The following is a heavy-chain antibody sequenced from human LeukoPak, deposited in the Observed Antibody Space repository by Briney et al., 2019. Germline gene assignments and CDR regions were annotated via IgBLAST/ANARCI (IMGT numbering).Heavy chain of an antibody. Sequence: GGSLRLSCAASGFTSSSYAMHWVRQAPGKGLEWVAVISYDGSNKYYADSVKGRFTISRDNSKNTLYLQMNSLRAEDTAVYYCASWGGVGYGDDPPFDYWGQGTLVTVSS. CDR2: ISYDGSNK. CDR1: GFTSSSYA. J-gene: IGHJ4*02. D-gene: IGHD4-17*01. V-gene: IGHV3-30*04. CDR3: ASWGGVGYGDDPPFDY.